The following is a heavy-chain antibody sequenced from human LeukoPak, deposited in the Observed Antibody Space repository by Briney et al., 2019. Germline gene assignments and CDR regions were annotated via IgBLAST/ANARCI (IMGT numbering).Heavy chain of an antibody. CDR1: GFTFDDYG. D-gene: IGHD1-26*01. CDR2: INWNGGST. J-gene: IGHJ3*02. V-gene: IGHV3-20*04. CDR3: IRDFGSVGSTNAFDI. Sequence: PGGSLRLSCAASGFTFDDYGMSWVRQAPGKGLEWVSGINWNGGSTGYADSVKGRFTISRDNAKNSLYLQMNSLRVEDTAIYYCIRDFGSVGSTNAFDIWGQGTMVTVSS.